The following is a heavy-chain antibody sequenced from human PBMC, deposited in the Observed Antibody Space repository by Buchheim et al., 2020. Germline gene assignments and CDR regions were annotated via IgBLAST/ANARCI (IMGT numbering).Heavy chain of an antibody. V-gene: IGHV3-23*01. CDR3: AARSDY. Sequence: EVQLLESGGGLVQPGGSLRLSCAASGFTFSNYAMRWVRQAPGKGLEWVLEISVSGGSTYYADSVKGRFTISRDNSKNTLHLQMSSLRAEDTAIYYCAARSDYWGQGTL. CDR1: GFTFSNYA. CDR2: ISVSGGST. J-gene: IGHJ4*02.